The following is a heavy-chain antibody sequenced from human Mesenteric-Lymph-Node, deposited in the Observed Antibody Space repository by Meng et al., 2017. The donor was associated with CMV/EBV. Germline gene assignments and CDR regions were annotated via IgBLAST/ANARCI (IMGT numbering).Heavy chain of an antibody. J-gene: IGHJ4*02. V-gene: IGHV1-2*02. CDR2: INPNSGGT. D-gene: IGHD2-15*01. CDR3: ARPRDGGFGYSDY. CDR1: GYTFTDYY. Sequence: ASVKVSCKASGYTFTDYYMHWVRQAPGQGREWMGWINPNSGGTNYAQKFQGRVTMTRDTSISTAYMELSRLRSDDTAVYYCARPRDGGFGYSDYWGQGILVTVSS.